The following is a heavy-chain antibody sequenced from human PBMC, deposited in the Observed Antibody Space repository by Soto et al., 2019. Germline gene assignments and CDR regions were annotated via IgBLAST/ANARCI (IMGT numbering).Heavy chain of an antibody. CDR3: AGREFASSSFHYYYYAVGV. D-gene: IGHD6-6*01. V-gene: IGHV4-34*01. CDR2: INHSGST. J-gene: IGHJ6*02. CDR1: GGSFSDYF. Sequence: PSETLSLTCAVYGGSFSDYFWTWIRQPPGKGLEWIGEINHSGSTNFNPSLKSRVAISAGTSRSQFSLRVTSVTAADTAVYYCAGREFASSSFHYYYYAVGVWGQGTTVTVSS.